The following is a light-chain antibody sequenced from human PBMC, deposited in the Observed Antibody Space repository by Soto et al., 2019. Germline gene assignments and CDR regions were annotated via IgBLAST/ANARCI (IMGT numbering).Light chain of an antibody. V-gene: IGKV3-11*01. Sequence: EVVLTHSPATLSLSPGERATLSCRASQSVGSYLAWYQQKPGQSPRLLMFDVSNRATGIPARFSGSGSGTDFTLTISSLEPEDFAVYYCQHRSIWPVSFGQGTRLEIK. J-gene: IGKJ5*01. CDR3: QHRSIWPVS. CDR2: DVS. CDR1: QSVGSY.